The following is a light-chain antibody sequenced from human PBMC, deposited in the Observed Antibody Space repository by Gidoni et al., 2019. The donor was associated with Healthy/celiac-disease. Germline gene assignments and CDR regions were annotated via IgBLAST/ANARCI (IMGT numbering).Light chain of an antibody. CDR1: QSVSSSY. J-gene: IGKJ1*01. V-gene: IGKV3-20*01. CDR2: GAS. CDR3: QQYGSSLWT. Sequence: EIVLTQSPGTLSLSTGERATLSCRASQSVSSSYLAWYQQKPGQAPRLLIYGASSRATGIPDRFSGSWSGTDFTLTISRLEPEYFAVYYCQQYGSSLWTFGQGTKVEIK.